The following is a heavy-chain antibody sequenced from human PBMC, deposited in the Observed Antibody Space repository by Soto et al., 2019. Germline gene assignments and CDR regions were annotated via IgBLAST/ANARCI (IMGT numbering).Heavy chain of an antibody. CDR2: IYYSGNT. CDR1: GGSISSSSYY. V-gene: IGHV4-39*01. CDR3: ASLTVLLNWFDP. Sequence: SKTLSLTCTVSGGSISSSSYYWGWIRQPPGKGLEWIGSIYYSGNTYYNPSLKSRVTISVDTSKNQFSLKLSSVTAADTAVYYCASLTVLLNWFDPWGQGTLVTVSS. J-gene: IGHJ5*02. D-gene: IGHD3-10*01.